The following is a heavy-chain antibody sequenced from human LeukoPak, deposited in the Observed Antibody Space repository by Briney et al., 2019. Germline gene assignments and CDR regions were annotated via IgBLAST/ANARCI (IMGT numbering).Heavy chain of an antibody. CDR1: GFTFSKYA. J-gene: IGHJ4*02. D-gene: IGHD6-19*01. CDR2: ISGSGGST. Sequence: GGSLRLSCAASGFTFSKYAMSWVRQAPGKGLEWVSAISGSGGSTYYADSVKGRFTISRDNSKNTLYLQMNSLRAEDTALYYCAKETTSAWYATMVDYWGQGTPVTVSS. CDR3: AKETTSAWYATMVDY. V-gene: IGHV3-23*01.